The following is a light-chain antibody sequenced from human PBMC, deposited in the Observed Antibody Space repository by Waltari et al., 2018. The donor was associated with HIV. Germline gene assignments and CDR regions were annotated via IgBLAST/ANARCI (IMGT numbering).Light chain of an antibody. CDR3: QVWDRPSDQWV. CDR1: NIGNKG. CDR2: DNV. J-gene: IGLJ3*02. Sequence: YVLPQPPSVSVAPGEMARLTCGGHNIGNKGGKWYQLKSGQAPLLVIFDNVDRPFRITERFSGSISGFTATLAISRVEPGDEAVYYCQVWDRPSDQWVFGGGTTLIV. V-gene: IGLV3-21*01.